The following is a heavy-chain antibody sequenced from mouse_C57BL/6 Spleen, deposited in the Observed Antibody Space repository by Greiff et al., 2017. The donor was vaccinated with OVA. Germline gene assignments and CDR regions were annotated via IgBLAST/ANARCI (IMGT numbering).Heavy chain of an antibody. CDR1: GFTIKNTY. CDR2: IDPANGNT. J-gene: IGHJ2*01. V-gene: IGHV14-3*01. D-gene: IGHD1-2*01. Sequence: EVQLQQPVAELVRPGASVKLSCTASGFTIKNTYMHWVKQRPEQGLEWIGRIDPANGNTKYAPKFQGKATITADKSSNTAYLQLSSLTSADTAIYSCANPFATAAFDYWGQGTTLTVSS. CDR3: ANPFATAAFDY.